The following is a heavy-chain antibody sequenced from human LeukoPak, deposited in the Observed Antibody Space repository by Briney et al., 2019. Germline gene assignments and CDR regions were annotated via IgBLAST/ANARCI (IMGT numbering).Heavy chain of an antibody. D-gene: IGHD4-17*01. V-gene: IGHV4-59*11. CDR1: ADSFSSHY. Sequence: SETLSLTCAVSADSFSSHYWTWIRQSPGKGLEWIGYISYIGNTNYNPSLKSRVTISIDTSKNQFSLKLRSVTAADTAVYYCARDLVTVTKGLDIWGQGTMVSVSS. J-gene: IGHJ3*02. CDR3: ARDLVTVTKGLDI. CDR2: ISYIGNT.